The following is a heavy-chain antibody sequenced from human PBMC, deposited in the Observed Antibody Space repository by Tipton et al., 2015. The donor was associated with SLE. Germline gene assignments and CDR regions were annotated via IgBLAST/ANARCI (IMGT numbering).Heavy chain of an antibody. CDR1: GFSVKNNY. Sequence: SLRLSCSASGFSVKNNYMSWVRLAPGKGLEWVSTISGGADSKYHADSVKGRFTISRDNSKNTLYLQMSSLRVEDTAVYYCANMVATAYFDYWGQGTLVTVSS. CDR3: ANMVATAYFDY. J-gene: IGHJ4*02. D-gene: IGHD5-12*01. CDR2: ISGGADSK. V-gene: IGHV3-23*01.